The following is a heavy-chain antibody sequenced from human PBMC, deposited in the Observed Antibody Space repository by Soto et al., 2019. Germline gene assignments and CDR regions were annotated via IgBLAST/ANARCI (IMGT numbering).Heavy chain of an antibody. Sequence: GGSLRLSCAASGFTFSSYWMSWVRQAPGKGLEWVANIKQDGSEKYYVDSVKGRFTISRDNAKNSLYLQMNSLRAEDTAVYYCARVRGYPSNWFDPWGQGTLVTVSS. CDR2: IKQDGSEK. J-gene: IGHJ5*02. CDR3: ARVRGYPSNWFDP. D-gene: IGHD3-16*02. V-gene: IGHV3-7*01. CDR1: GFTFSSYW.